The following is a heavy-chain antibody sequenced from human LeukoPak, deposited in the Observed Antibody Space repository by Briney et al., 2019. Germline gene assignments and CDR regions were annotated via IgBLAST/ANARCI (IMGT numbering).Heavy chain of an antibody. V-gene: IGHV4-31*03. J-gene: IGHJ5*02. Sequence: SQTLSLTCTVSGVSISSGGYYWSWLRQHPGKGLEWIEYIYYSGSTYYNPSLKSRVTISVDTSKNQFSLKLSSVTAADTAVYYCAKGSSDFWSGYYLNWFDPWGQGTLVTVSS. D-gene: IGHD3-3*01. CDR2: IYYSGST. CDR3: AKGSSDFWSGYYLNWFDP. CDR1: GVSISSGGYY.